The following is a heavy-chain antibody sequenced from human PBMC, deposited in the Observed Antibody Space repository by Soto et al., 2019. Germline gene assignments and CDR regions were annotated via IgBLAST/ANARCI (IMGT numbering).Heavy chain of an antibody. D-gene: IGHD2-2*01. CDR3: ARDIVVVPAAIPQVDNNWFDP. V-gene: IGHV1-18*01. CDR2: ISAYNGNT. J-gene: IGHJ5*02. CDR1: GYTFTSYG. Sequence: WASVKVSCKASGYTFTSYGISWVRQAPGQGLEWMGWISAYNGNTNYAQKLQGRVTMTTDTSTSTAYMELRSLRSDDTAVYYCARDIVVVPAAIPQVDNNWFDPWGQGTQVTVSS.